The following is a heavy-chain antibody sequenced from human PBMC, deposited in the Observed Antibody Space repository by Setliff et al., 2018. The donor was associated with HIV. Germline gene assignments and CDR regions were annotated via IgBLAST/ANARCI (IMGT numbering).Heavy chain of an antibody. J-gene: IGHJ4*02. CDR3: AGRDGYNRYYFDF. D-gene: IGHD5-12*01. CDR2: IYYNGGT. Sequence: SETLSLTCTVSGGSISSYYWGWIRQPPGKGLEWIGYIYYNGGTKYNPSLKSRVTISVGTSKNQFSLNLSSVTAADTAMYYCAGRDGYNRYYFDFWGQGTLVTVSS. V-gene: IGHV4-59*08. CDR1: GGSISSYY.